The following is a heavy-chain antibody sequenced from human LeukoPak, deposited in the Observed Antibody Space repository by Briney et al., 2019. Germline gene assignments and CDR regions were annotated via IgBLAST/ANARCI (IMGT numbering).Heavy chain of an antibody. CDR3: ARFIGSSGYYDY. V-gene: IGHV4-59*01. J-gene: IGHJ4*01. CDR2: IYSTGIT. D-gene: IGHD3-22*01. Sequence: PSETLSLTCTVSGGSISGYYWSWIRQPPGKGLELIGYIYSTGITDYNPSLTSRVTISLDTSKNQFSLKLSSVTAADTAVYYCARFIGSSGYYDYWGHGTLVTVPS. CDR1: GGSISGYY.